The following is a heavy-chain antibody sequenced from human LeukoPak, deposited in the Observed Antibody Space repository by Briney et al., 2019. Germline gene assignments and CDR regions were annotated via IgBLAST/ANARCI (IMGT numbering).Heavy chain of an antibody. D-gene: IGHD1-26*01. Sequence: SQTLSLTCAISGDGVSSNSAAWNWIRQSPSRGFEWLGRTYYRSKWYNDYAVSVKSRITINPDTSRNQFSLHLNSVTAADTAVYYCARGASGSSLSGFDIWGQGTMVTVSS. CDR3: ARGASGSSLSGFDI. CDR2: TYYRSKWYN. CDR1: GDGVSSNSAA. V-gene: IGHV6-1*01. J-gene: IGHJ3*02.